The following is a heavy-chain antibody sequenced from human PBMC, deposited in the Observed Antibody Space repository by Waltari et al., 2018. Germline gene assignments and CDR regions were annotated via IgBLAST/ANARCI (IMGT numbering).Heavy chain of an antibody. CDR3: AREETMAPYQNY. Sequence: QVQLVQSGAEVKKPGASVKVSCKASGYTFTGYYMHWVRQAPGQGLEWMGRINPNSGGTNDAQKFQGRVTMTRDTSSSTAYMELSRLRSDDTAVYYCAREETMAPYQNYWGQGTLVTVSS. J-gene: IGHJ4*02. CDR2: INPNSGGT. D-gene: IGHD2-2*01. CDR1: GYTFTGYY. V-gene: IGHV1-2*02.